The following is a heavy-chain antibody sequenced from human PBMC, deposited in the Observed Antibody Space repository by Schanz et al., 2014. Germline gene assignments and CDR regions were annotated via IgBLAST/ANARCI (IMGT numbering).Heavy chain of an antibody. V-gene: IGHV1-2*06. D-gene: IGHD3-10*01. CDR3: AREGTVIRGLSGWFDP. Sequence: QVQVVQSGAVVKKPGASVKVSCKSSGYTFTDYHIHWVRQAPAQGLEYMGRSNPNSGGTNFAQKFQGRVTMTRDTSLSTVYMELSRLSSDDTAVYYCAREGTVIRGLSGWFDPWGQGTLVTVSS. CDR1: GYTFTDYH. J-gene: IGHJ5*02. CDR2: SNPNSGGT.